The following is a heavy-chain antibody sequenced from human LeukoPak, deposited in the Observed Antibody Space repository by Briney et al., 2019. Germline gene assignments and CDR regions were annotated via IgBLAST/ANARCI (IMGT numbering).Heavy chain of an antibody. V-gene: IGHV3-11*04. D-gene: IGHD3-22*01. CDR2: IGLSDSPL. CDR3: ARKDFSSGSFSY. J-gene: IGHJ4*02. Sequence: GGSLRLSCAVSGFPFTRFYMSWIRQAPGKGLEWISYIGLSDSPLDYADSVRGRFTISRDNAKNSLYLEMHSLRAEDTAVYYCARKDFSSGSFSYWGQGTLVTVSS. CDR1: GFPFTRFY.